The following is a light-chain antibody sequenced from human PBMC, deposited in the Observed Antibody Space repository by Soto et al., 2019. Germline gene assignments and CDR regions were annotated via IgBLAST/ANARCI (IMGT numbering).Light chain of an antibody. CDR2: EVN. CDR1: SSNIGNSY. CDR3: SSYTGSNDVV. J-gene: IGLJ2*01. V-gene: IGLV1-51*01. Sequence: QSVLTQPPSVSAAPGQKVTISCSGSSSNIGNSYVSWYQQLPGTAPKLMIYEVNKRPSGVPDRFSGSKSGTTASLTVSGLQAEDEADYYCSSYTGSNDVVFGGGTQLTVL.